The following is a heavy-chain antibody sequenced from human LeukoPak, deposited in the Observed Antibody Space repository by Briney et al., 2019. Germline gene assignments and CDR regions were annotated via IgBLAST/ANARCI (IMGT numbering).Heavy chain of an antibody. CDR2: ISGSSDAI. Sequence: GGSLRLSCAASGFTFSTYSMSWVRQAPGKGLEWVSYISGSSDAIYYADSVKGRFTISRDNSKNTLYLQMNSLRAEDTAVYYCAKDGFYCSSTSCYKAGFDYWGQGTLVTVSS. CDR1: GFTFSTYS. CDR3: AKDGFYCSSTSCYKAGFDY. D-gene: IGHD2-2*02. V-gene: IGHV3-48*01. J-gene: IGHJ4*02.